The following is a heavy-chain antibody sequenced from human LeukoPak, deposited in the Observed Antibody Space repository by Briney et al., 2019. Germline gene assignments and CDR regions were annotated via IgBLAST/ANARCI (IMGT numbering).Heavy chain of an antibody. CDR1: GYTFTSYG. Sequence: GASVKVSCKASGYTFTSYGISWVRQAPGQGLEWMGWISAYNGNTNYAQKLQGRVTMTTDTSTSTAYMELRSLRSEDTAVYYCATAGYVGARDAFDIWGQGTMVTVSS. CDR2: ISAYNGNT. V-gene: IGHV1-18*01. CDR3: ATAGYVGARDAFDI. D-gene: IGHD1-26*01. J-gene: IGHJ3*02.